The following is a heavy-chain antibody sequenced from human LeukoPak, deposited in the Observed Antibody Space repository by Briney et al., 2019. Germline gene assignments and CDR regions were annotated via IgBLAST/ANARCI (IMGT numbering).Heavy chain of an antibody. CDR3: AKGGDSSGWYYYFDY. Sequence: GGSLRLSXAASGFTFSSYAMSWVRQAPGKGLEWVSAISGSGGSTYYADSVKGRFTISRDNSKNTLYLQMNSLRAEDTAVYYCAKGGDSSGWYYYFDYWGQGTLVTVSS. V-gene: IGHV3-23*01. CDR2: ISGSGGST. J-gene: IGHJ4*02. CDR1: GFTFSSYA. D-gene: IGHD6-19*01.